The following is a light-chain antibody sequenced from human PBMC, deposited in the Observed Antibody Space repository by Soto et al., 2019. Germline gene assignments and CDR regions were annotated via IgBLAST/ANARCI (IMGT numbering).Light chain of an antibody. CDR2: DVS. CDR1: SRDVGVYNY. J-gene: IGLJ2*01. Sequence: QPVLTQPASVSGSPGQSITISCTGTSRDVGVYNYVSWYQQHPDKAPKLMIYDVSNRPSGVSDRFSGSKSGNTASLTISGLQAEDEADYYCSSYTSTGTSVVFGGGTQLTVL. V-gene: IGLV2-14*01. CDR3: SSYTSTGTSVV.